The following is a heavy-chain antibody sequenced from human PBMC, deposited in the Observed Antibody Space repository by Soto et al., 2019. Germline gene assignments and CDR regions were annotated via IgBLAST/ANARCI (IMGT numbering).Heavy chain of an antibody. J-gene: IGHJ5*02. CDR3: ARVTILTGYYCWFDP. V-gene: IGHV1-69*01. CDR1: GGTFSSYA. CDR2: IIPIFGTG. Sequence: QVQLVQSGAEVKKPGASVKVSCKASGGTFSSYAISWVRQAPGHGLEWMGGIIPIFGTGNYAQKLQGRVTITADESTSPAYMELSSLRSEDTAVYYCARVTILTGYYCWFDPWGQGTLVTVSS. D-gene: IGHD3-9*01.